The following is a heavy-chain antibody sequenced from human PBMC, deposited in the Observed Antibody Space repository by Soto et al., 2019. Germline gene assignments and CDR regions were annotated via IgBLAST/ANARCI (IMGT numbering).Heavy chain of an antibody. CDR3: ARDGIYYDSSGYYDDIAFDI. D-gene: IGHD3-22*01. J-gene: IGHJ3*02. V-gene: IGHV1-46*01. CDR2: INPSGGST. Sequence: GASVKVSCKASGYTFTSYYMHWVRQAPGQGLEWMGIINPSGGSTSYAQKFQGRVTMTRDTSTSTVYMELSSLRSEDTAVYYCARDGIYYDSSGYYDDIAFDIWGQGTMVTVSS. CDR1: GYTFTSYY.